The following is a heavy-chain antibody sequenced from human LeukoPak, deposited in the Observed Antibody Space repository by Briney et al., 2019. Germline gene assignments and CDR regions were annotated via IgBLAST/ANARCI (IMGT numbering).Heavy chain of an antibody. J-gene: IGHJ4*02. CDR3: ARASYYYDSSGYHY. CDR1: GFTFSSYW. D-gene: IGHD3-22*01. CDR2: IKQDGSEK. Sequence: GGSLRLSCAASGFTFSSYWMNWVRQAPGKGLEWVANIKQDGSEKYYVDSVKGRFTISRDNAKNSLYLQMNSLRAEDTAVYYCARASYYYDSSGYHYWGQGTLVTVSS. V-gene: IGHV3-7*01.